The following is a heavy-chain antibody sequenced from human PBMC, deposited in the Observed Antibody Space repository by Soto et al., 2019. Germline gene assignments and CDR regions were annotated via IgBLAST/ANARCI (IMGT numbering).Heavy chain of an antibody. Sequence: SETLSLTCTVSGGSISSYYWSWIRQPPGKGLEWIGYIYYSGSTNYNPSLKSRVTISVDTSKNQFSLKLSSVTAADTAVYYCARAHPDTIFGGRYFDYWGQGTLVTVSS. CDR3: ARAHPDTIFGGRYFDY. CDR2: IYYSGST. CDR1: GGSISSYY. V-gene: IGHV4-59*01. D-gene: IGHD3-3*01. J-gene: IGHJ4*02.